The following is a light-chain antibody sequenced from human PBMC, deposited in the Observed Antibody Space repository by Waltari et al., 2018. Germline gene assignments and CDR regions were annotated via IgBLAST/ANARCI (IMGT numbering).Light chain of an antibody. Sequence: DIVMTQSPDSLAVSLGERATTNCKSTQSVLYSSNNKNYLAWYQQKPGQPPKLLIYWASTRESGVPDRFSGSGSGTDFTLTISSLEPEDFAVYYCQQRSNWPPYTFGQGTKLEI. J-gene: IGKJ2*01. V-gene: IGKV4-1*01. CDR3: QQRSNWPPYT. CDR2: WAS. CDR1: QSVLYSSNNKNY.